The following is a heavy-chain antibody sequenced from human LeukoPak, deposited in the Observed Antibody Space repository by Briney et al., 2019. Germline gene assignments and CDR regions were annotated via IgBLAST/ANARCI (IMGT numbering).Heavy chain of an antibody. CDR3: ASPMVAAAKTFDY. V-gene: IGHV3-21*01. D-gene: IGHD2-15*01. CDR1: GFTFSSYS. Sequence: PGGSLRLSCAASGFTFSSYSMNWVRQAPGKGLEWVSSISSSSSYIYYADSVKGRFTISRDNAKNSLYLQMNSLRAEDTAVYYCASPMVAAAKTFDYWGQGTLVTVSS. CDR2: ISSSSSYI. J-gene: IGHJ4*02.